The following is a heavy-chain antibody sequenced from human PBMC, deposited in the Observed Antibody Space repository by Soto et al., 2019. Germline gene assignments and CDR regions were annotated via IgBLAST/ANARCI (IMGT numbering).Heavy chain of an antibody. D-gene: IGHD3-9*01. J-gene: IGHJ3*02. Sequence: QVHLVESGGGLVQPGGSLRLSCAASGFTFSNHFMTWIRHIPGKGLEWVSFITSNGASTNYADSVKGRFTISRDNAKNSLFLQMNNLRAEDTAMYYCARGRYYDILTGSPDVFDIWGQGTMVIVSS. V-gene: IGHV3-11*06. CDR3: ARGRYYDILTGSPDVFDI. CDR1: GFTFSNHF. CDR2: ITSNGAST.